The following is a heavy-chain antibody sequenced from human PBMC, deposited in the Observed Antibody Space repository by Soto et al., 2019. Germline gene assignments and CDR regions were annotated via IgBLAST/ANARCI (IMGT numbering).Heavy chain of an antibody. V-gene: IGHV3-30-3*01. CDR3: ARDLLRFLEWFPPGGIDY. J-gene: IGHJ4*02. D-gene: IGHD3-3*01. CDR1: GFTFSSYA. CDR2: ISYDGSNK. Sequence: PGGSLRLSCAASGFTFSSYAMHWVRQAPGKGLEWVAVISYDGSNKYYADSVKGRFTISRDNSKNTLYLQMNSLRAEDTAVYYCARDLLRFLEWFPPGGIDYWGQGTLVTVSS.